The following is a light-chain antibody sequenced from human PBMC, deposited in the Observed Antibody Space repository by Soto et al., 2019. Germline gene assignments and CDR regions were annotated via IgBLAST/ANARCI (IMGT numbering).Light chain of an antibody. J-gene: IGKJ1*01. CDR1: QSVNIAY. V-gene: IGKV3-20*01. Sequence: EIVLTQSPGTLSLSPGERATLFCRASQSVNIAYVAWYQQNPGQAPRVLIYGASTRATGIPHMFSGSGSGTDFSLTISRLEPEDSAMYYCQLYGSSPTWAFGQGTKVEIK. CDR2: GAS. CDR3: QLYGSSPTWA.